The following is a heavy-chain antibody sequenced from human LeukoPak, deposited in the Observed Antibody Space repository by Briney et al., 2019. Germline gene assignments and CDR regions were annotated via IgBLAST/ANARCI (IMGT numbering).Heavy chain of an antibody. CDR1: GFTVSNNY. V-gene: IGHV3-53*01. J-gene: IGHJ4*02. Sequence: GGSLRLSCAASGFTVSNNYMAWVRQAPGEGLEWVTLIYSGGSTYYADSVKGRFTISRDNSKNTLYLQMNSLRAEDTAIYYCARKPDYWGQGTLVTVSS. CDR2: IYSGGST. CDR3: ARKPDY.